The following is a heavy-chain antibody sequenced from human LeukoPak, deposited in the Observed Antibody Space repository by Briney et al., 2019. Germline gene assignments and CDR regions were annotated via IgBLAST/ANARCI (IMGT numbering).Heavy chain of an antibody. CDR3: ARAPEGWFDP. CDR1: GGTFSSFA. D-gene: IGHD1-14*01. V-gene: IGHV1-69*04. J-gene: IGHJ5*02. CDR2: IIPILGIA. Sequence: SVKVSCKASGGTFSSFAISWVRQAPGQGLEWMGRIIPILGIANYAQKFQGRVTITADKSTSTAYMELSSLRSEDTAVYYCARAPEGWFDPWGQGTLVTVSS.